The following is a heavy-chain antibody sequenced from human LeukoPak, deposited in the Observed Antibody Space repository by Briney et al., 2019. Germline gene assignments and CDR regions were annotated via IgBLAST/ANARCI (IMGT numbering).Heavy chain of an antibody. CDR1: GFTFSDHY. D-gene: IGHD2-2*01. V-gene: IGHV1-69*02. Sequence: ASVKVSCKPSGFTFSDHYMHWLRQAPGQGLEWMGRIIPILGIANYAQKFQGRVTITADKSTSTAYMELSSLRSEDTAVYYCASNQLLLYYFDYWGQGTLVTVSS. CDR3: ASNQLLLYYFDY. CDR2: IIPILGIA. J-gene: IGHJ4*02.